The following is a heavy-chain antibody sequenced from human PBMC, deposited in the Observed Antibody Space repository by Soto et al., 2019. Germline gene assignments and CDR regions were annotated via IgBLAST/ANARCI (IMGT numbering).Heavy chain of an antibody. CDR3: ARQRYLTYFDI. CDR2: VYYNGSP. Sequence: QLQLQESGPGLVKPSATLSLTCTVSRGSIQSSTYYWGWIRQPRGKGLEWIGSVYYNGSPYFNASLKGRLTLSADPSQIQFSLRLASVTAADTAVYYCARQRYLTYFDIWGKGTMVTVSS. CDR1: RGSIQSSTYY. V-gene: IGHV4-39*01. J-gene: IGHJ3*02. D-gene: IGHD3-16*01.